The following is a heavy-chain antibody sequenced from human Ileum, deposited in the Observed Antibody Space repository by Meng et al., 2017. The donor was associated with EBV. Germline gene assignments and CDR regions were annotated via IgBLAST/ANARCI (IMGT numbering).Heavy chain of an antibody. CDR2: IPHRGSS. D-gene: IGHD3-10*01. J-gene: IGHJ1*01. CDR3: LRGSGGSV. Sequence: QVRFGQAGPALVKPSSTLSLPCPLSADSITNPHWWAWVRQPPGKVLEWIGEIPHRGSSAYNPSLKSRVSMSIDKSKNQFSLKLTSVTAADTAVYHCLRGSGGSVWGQGTLVTVSS. V-gene: IGHV4-4*02. CDR1: ADSITNPHW.